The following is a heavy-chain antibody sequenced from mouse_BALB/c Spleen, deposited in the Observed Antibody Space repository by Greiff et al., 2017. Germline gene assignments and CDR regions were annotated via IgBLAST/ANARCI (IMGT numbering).Heavy chain of an antibody. V-gene: IGHV1-14*01. J-gene: IGHJ4*01. CDR1: GYTFTSYV. Sequence: EVQLQESGPELVKPGASVKMSCKASGYTFTSYVMHWVKQKPGQGLEWIGYINPYNDGTKYNEKFKGKATLTSDKSSSTAYMELSSLTSEDSAVYYCARGHYYGSSYAMDYWGQGTSVTVSS. CDR3: ARGHYYGSSYAMDY. D-gene: IGHD1-1*01. CDR2: INPYNDGT.